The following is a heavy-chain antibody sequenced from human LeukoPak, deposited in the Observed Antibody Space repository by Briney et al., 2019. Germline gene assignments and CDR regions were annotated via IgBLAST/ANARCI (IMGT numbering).Heavy chain of an antibody. J-gene: IGHJ4*02. D-gene: IGHD2-21*02. CDR1: GFTFSNYW. CDR2: IKQDASEK. V-gene: IGHV3-7*01. CDR3: ARDTGDNFDY. Sequence: GGSLRLSCAASGFTFSNYWMAWVRQAPGKGLEWVANIKQDASEKYYVDSVKGRFTISRDNAKNSLYLQMNSLRAEDTAVYYCARDTGDNFDYGGRGTLVTVCS.